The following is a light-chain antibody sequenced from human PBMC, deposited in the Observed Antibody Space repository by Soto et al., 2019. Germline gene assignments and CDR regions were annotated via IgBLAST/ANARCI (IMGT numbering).Light chain of an antibody. CDR3: QQRSNWPPT. CDR2: GAS. J-gene: IGKJ1*01. Sequence: EVVLTQSRATLSVSPGERATLSCRASQSVSTNLAWYQQRPGQAPRLLIYGASARATGIPARFSGSGAGTEFTLTISSLEPEDFAVYYCQQRSNWPPTFGQGTKVDIK. V-gene: IGKV3-15*01. CDR1: QSVSTN.